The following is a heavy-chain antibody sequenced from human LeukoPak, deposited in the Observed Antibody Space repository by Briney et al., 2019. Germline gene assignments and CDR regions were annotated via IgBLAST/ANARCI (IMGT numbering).Heavy chain of an antibody. CDR3: ARDLITGPLGY. J-gene: IGHJ4*02. Sequence: SGGSLRLSCAAPGFTVSSNYMSWVRQAPGKGLEWVSVIYSGGSTYYADSVKGRFTISRDNSKNTLYLQMNSLRAEDTAVYYCARDLITGPLGYWGQGTLVTVSS. CDR2: IYSGGST. V-gene: IGHV3-66*01. CDR1: GFTVSSNY. D-gene: IGHD3-10*01.